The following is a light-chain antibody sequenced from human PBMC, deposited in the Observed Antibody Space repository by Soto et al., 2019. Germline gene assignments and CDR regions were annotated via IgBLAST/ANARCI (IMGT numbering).Light chain of an antibody. V-gene: IGLV2-14*01. CDR3: SSYTTNDTWE. CDR1: SSDIGAYNY. CDR2: EVI. J-gene: IGLJ3*02. Sequence: QSALTQPASVSGSPGQSITISCTGTSSDIGAYNYVSWYQQHPGKAPKLIIYEVINRPSGVSNRFSGSKSGNTASLTISGLQAEDEAVYYCSSYTTNDTWEFGGGTKLTVL.